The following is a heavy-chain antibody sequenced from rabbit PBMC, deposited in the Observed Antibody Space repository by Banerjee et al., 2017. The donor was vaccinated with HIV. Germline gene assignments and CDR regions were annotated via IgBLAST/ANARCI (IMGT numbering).Heavy chain of an antibody. CDR3: ARGSDADYAFGTNL. CDR2: IYTTSSST. Sequence: QEQLEESGGDLVKPEGSLTLTCTASGFSFSSSYWICWVRQAPGTGLEWIACIYTTSSSTWYASWAKGRFTISKTSSTTVTLQMTSLTVADTATYFCARGSDADYAFGTNLWGPGTLVTVS. J-gene: IGHJ4*01. CDR1: GFSFSSSYW. V-gene: IGHV1S45*01. D-gene: IGHD6-1*01.